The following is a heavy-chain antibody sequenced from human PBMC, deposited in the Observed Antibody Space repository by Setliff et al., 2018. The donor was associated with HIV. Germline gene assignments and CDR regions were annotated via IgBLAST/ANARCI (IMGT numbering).Heavy chain of an antibody. D-gene: IGHD3-22*01. CDR2: IHSSGTT. Sequence: SETLSLTCTVSGGSFSSSTYSWGWIRQPPGMGLEWIGSIHSSGTTYYNPSLKSRVAISVDTSRSQFSLKLRSVTAADTAVYYCARHALSRGIVVVIPNWFDPWGQGTLVTVS. CDR1: GGSFSSSTYS. CDR3: ARHALSRGIVVVIPNWFDP. J-gene: IGHJ5*02. V-gene: IGHV4-39*01.